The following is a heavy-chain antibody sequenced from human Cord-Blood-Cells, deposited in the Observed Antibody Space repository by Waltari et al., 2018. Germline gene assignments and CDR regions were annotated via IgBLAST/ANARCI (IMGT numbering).Heavy chain of an antibody. V-gene: IGHV1-69*10. J-gene: IGHJ4*02. CDR2: IIPILGIA. CDR3: AREGYSGYDWVRYYFDY. D-gene: IGHD5-12*01. Sequence: QVQLVQSGAEVKKPGSSVKVSCKASGGTFSSYAISWVRQAPGQGLEWMGGIIPILGIANYAQKFQGRVTITADKSTSTAYMELSSLRSEDTAVYYCAREGYSGYDWVRYYFDYWGQGTLVTVSS. CDR1: GGTFSSYA.